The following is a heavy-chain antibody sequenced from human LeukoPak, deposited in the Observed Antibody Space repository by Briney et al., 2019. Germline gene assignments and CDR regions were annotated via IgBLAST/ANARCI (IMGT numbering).Heavy chain of an antibody. Sequence: GGSLRLSCGASGFTFDDFDMGWVRQVPGQGLKWVSGINWNGGRIIYADSVKGRFTISRDNAKNSLYLQMNSLRAEDTALYYCATYSLDRGYYFDYWGQGTLVTVSS. CDR1: GFTFDDFD. D-gene: IGHD3-22*01. CDR3: ATYSLDRGYYFDY. CDR2: INWNGGRI. V-gene: IGHV3-20*04. J-gene: IGHJ4*02.